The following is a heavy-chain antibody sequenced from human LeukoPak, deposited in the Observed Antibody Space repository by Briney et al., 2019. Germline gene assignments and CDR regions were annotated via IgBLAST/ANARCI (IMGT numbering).Heavy chain of an antibody. V-gene: IGHV1-69*13. CDR3: ARGGQTAMVTRYYYYCMDV. D-gene: IGHD5-18*01. CDR2: IIPIFGTA. Sequence: SVKVSCKASGGTFSSYAISWVRQAPGQGLEWMGGIIPIFGTANYAQKFQGRVTITADESTSTAYMELSSLRSEDTAVYYCARGGQTAMVTRYYYYCMDVWGKGTTVTVSS. J-gene: IGHJ6*03. CDR1: GGTFSSYA.